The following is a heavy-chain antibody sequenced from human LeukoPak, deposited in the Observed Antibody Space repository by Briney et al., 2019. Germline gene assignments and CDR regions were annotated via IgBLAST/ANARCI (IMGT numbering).Heavy chain of an antibody. CDR2: IYYSGST. Sequence: SEILSLTCPVSGGSISGSSYYWGWIRQPPGKGLEWIGSIYYSGSTYYNPSLKSRVTISVDTSKNQFSLKLNSVTATDTAVYYCARHYGLWGQGTLVTVSS. CDR1: GGSISGSSYY. CDR3: ARHYGL. J-gene: IGHJ4*02. D-gene: IGHD3-10*01. V-gene: IGHV4-39*01.